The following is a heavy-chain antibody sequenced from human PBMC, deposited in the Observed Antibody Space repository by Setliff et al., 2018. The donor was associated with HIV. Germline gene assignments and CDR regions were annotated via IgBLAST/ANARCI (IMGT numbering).Heavy chain of an antibody. CDR2: LYNSRGT. D-gene: IGHD3-10*01. V-gene: IGHV4-28*01. J-gene: IGHJ2*01. CDR1: GYSIRSSYW. Sequence: SETLSLTCAVSGYSIRSSYWWGWIRQPPGKGLEWIGYLYNSRGTYYNPSLKSRVTMSVDTSKNQFSLKVRSVTAVDTAVYYCARSALWFGKADWYVDLWGPGTLVTVSS. CDR3: ARSALWFGKADWYVDL.